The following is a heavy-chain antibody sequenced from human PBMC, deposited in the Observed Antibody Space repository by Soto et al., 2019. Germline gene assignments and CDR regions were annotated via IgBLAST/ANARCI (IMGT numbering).Heavy chain of an antibody. CDR1: GFTFSSYA. D-gene: IGHD5-18*01. CDR3: AKVWDTAMVGPTDY. J-gene: IGHJ4*02. V-gene: IGHV3-23*01. Sequence: EGSLRLSCAASGFTFSSYAMSWVRQAPGKGLEWVSAISGSGGSTYYADSVKGRFTISRDNSKNTLYLQMNSLRAEDTAVYYCAKVWDTAMVGPTDYWGQGTLVTVSS. CDR2: ISGSGGST.